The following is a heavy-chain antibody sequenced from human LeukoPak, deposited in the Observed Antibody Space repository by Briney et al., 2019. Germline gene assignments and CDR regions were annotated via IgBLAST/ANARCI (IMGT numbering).Heavy chain of an antibody. V-gene: IGHV3-30*04. CDR2: ISYDGSDK. CDR1: GFTFSNYA. J-gene: IGHJ4*02. CDR3: ARGRTGTFDY. Sequence: GRSLRLSCAASGFTFSNYAMHWVRQAPGKGLEWVAVISYDGSDKYSADSAKGRFTISRDNSKNTLYLQMNSLRGEDTAVYYCARGRTGTFDYWGQGTLVTVSS. D-gene: IGHD1/OR15-1a*01.